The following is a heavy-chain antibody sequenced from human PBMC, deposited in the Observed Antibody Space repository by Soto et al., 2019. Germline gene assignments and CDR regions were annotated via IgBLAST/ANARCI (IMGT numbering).Heavy chain of an antibody. CDR1: GYTFTSYA. Sequence: ASVKVSCKASGYTFTSYAMHWVRQAPGQRLEWMGWINAGNGNTKYSQKFQSRVTITRDTSASTAYMELSSLRSEDTAVYYCARGTLPGYSSGWYSYYYYGMDVWGQGTTVTVSS. J-gene: IGHJ6*02. CDR2: INAGNGNT. V-gene: IGHV1-3*01. CDR3: ARGTLPGYSSGWYSYYYYGMDV. D-gene: IGHD6-19*01.